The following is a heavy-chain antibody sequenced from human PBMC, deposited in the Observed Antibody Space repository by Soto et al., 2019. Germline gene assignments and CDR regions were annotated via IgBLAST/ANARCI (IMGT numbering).Heavy chain of an antibody. V-gene: IGHV1-18*01. CDR1: GYTFTDYG. CDR2: ISAKNGDT. Sequence: QVQLVQSGADVKKPGASVRVSCKASGYTFTDYGITWVRQAPGQGLEWMGWISAKNGDTNLAQKFRSRVTLTTDTSTGTAYMDLRSLTPDDTAVYYCARDPPETPSDYWGQGTLVTVSS. CDR3: ARDPPETPSDY. J-gene: IGHJ4*02.